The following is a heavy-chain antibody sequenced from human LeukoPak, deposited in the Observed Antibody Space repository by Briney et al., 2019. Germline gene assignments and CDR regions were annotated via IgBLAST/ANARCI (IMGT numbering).Heavy chain of an antibody. Sequence: ASVKLSCKVSGYTLTELSMHWVRQAPGKGLEGMGGFASECSQTIYAQEFEGRVTMTEDTSADTAYIELSSLRSDDTAMYSCATWREYGAYDPYFDYWGQGTLVTVSS. J-gene: IGHJ4*02. D-gene: IGHD4-17*01. V-gene: IGHV1-24*01. CDR1: GYTLTELS. CDR3: ATWREYGAYDPYFDY. CDR2: FASECSQT.